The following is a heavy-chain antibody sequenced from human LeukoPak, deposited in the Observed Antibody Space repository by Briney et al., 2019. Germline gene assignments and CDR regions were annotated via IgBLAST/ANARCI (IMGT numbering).Heavy chain of an antibody. CDR2: ISSSSCYI. J-gene: IGHJ6*02. V-gene: IGHV3-21*01. CDR1: GFTFSSYS. CDR3: ARSYYDFWSGGMDV. D-gene: IGHD3-3*01. Sequence: GGSLRLSCAASGFTFSSYSMNWVRQAPGKGLEWVSSISSSSCYIYYADSVKGRFTISRDNAKNSLYLQMNSLRAEDTAVYYSARSYYDFWSGGMDVWGQGTTVTVSS.